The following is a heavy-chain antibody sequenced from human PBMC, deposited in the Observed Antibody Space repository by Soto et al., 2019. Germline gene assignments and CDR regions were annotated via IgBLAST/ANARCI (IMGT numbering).Heavy chain of an antibody. CDR1: GFTFSTYG. CDR3: ARGAPYSSGFNWFDP. D-gene: IGHD6-19*01. CDR2: IWYDGSDK. V-gene: IGHV3-33*01. J-gene: IGHJ5*02. Sequence: QLQLVESGGGVVQPGRSLRLSCAASGFTFSTYGMHWVRQAPGKGLEWVAVIWYDGSDKYYADSVKGRFTISRDNSKNTLYLQMNSLRVEDTAVYYCARGAPYSSGFNWFDPWGQGTLVTVSS.